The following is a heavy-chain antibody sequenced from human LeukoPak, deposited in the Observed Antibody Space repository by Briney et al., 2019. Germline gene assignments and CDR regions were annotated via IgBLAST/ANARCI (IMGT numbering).Heavy chain of an antibody. D-gene: IGHD6-19*01. J-gene: IGHJ4*02. Sequence: GGSLRLSCAASGFTFSSYWMHWVRQDPGKGLVWVSRINSDGNITTYADSVKGRFTISRDNAKNTLYLQMNSLRAEDTAVYYRARESSGSRYFDYWGQGTLVTVSS. V-gene: IGHV3-74*01. CDR3: ARESSGSRYFDY. CDR1: GFTFSSYW. CDR2: INSDGNIT.